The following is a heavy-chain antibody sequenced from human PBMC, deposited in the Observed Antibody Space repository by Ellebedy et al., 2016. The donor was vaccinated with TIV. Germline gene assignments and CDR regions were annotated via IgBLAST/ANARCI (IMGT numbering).Heavy chain of an antibody. V-gene: IGHV3-43D*03. D-gene: IGHD4-17*01. Sequence: GESLKISCAASGSTFDDFAMHWVRQAPGKGLEWVSLIRWDGGKTNYADSARGRFTISRDNGKASLDLQMNSLRPEDTAFYYCVKGTRKSVTTPLDYWGQGTLVTVSS. J-gene: IGHJ4*02. CDR1: GSTFDDFA. CDR2: IRWDGGKT. CDR3: VKGTRKSVTTPLDY.